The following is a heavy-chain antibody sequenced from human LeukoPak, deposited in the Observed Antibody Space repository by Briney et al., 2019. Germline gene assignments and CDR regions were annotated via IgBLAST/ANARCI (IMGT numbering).Heavy chain of an antibody. V-gene: IGHV4-39*07. Sequence: SETLSLTCTVSGGSIRSSSYYWGCIRQPPGKGLEWIGSIYYTGSTYYNPSLKSRVTISVDTSKNQFSLKLTSVTAADTAVYYCARDRSSSSSNFDYWGQGTLVTVSS. D-gene: IGHD6-6*01. J-gene: IGHJ4*02. CDR2: IYYTGST. CDR3: ARDRSSSSSNFDY. CDR1: GGSIRSSSYY.